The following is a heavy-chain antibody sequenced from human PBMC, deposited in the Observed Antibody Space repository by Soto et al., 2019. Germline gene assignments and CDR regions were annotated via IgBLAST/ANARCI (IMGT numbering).Heavy chain of an antibody. J-gene: IGHJ4*02. CDR1: GFTFSSYG. CDR3: AKDRGGDCPDNICYFGADY. CDR2: ISDTGSSH. Sequence: GGSLRLSCVGSGFTFSSYGMHWVRQAPGNGLECVAVISDTGSSHYYAASVEGRFTISGENSKNTLSLHMDRLRVEDTAVYYCAKDRGGDCPDNICYFGADYWGQGTPVTVSS. D-gene: IGHD2-21*02. V-gene: IGHV3-30*18.